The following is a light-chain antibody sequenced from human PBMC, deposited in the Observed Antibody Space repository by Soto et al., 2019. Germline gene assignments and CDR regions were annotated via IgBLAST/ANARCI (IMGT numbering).Light chain of an antibody. V-gene: IGLV2-14*01. Sequence: QSALTQPASVSGSPGQSITISCTGTSSDVGGYNYVSWYQQHPAKAPRLMIYEVSNRPSGVSNRFSGSKSGNTASLTISGLQAEDEADYYCSSDTSTNTLVFGTGTKVTVL. CDR2: EVS. CDR1: SSDVGGYNY. CDR3: SSDTSTNTLV. J-gene: IGLJ1*01.